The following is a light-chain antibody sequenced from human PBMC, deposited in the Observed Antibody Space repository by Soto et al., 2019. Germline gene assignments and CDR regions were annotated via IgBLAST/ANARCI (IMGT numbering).Light chain of an antibody. CDR1: QSVSSSY. CDR2: GAS. Sequence: EIVLTQSPGTLSLTPGERATLSCRASQSVSSSYLAWYQQKPGQAPRLLIYGASTRATGIPARFSGSGSGTDFTLTISRLEPEDFAMYYCQQYGSLSWTFGQGTKVDIK. V-gene: IGKV3-20*01. J-gene: IGKJ1*01. CDR3: QQYGSLSWT.